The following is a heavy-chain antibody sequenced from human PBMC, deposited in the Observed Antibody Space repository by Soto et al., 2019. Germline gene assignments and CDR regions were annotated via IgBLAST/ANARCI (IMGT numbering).Heavy chain of an antibody. CDR1: GFTFRSFT. CDR3: TRDASRDSSARGWFDP. J-gene: IGHJ5*02. Sequence: GGSLRLSCAASGFTFRSFTMNLLLQAPLKGLEWVSTISSNSAYIYYTDALRGRFTISRDNAKNSLHLQMNSLRAEDTAVYYCTRDASRDSSARGWFDPWGPGTLVTVSS. CDR2: ISSNSAYI. D-gene: IGHD6-13*01. V-gene: IGHV3-21*01.